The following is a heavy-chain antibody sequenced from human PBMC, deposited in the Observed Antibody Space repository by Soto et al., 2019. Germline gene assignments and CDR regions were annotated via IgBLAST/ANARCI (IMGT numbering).Heavy chain of an antibody. CDR3: AKPASGWYPKLMNGMDV. CDR1: GFTFSSYA. V-gene: IGHV3-23*01. CDR2: ISGSGGNI. D-gene: IGHD6-19*01. J-gene: IGHJ6*02. Sequence: DVQLLESGGGLVQPGGSLRLSCVVSGFTFSSYAMSWVRQAPGKGLEWVSSISGSGGNIYHADSVKGRFTISRDNSKNRLHLQMNSLRAEDTAVYYCAKPASGWYPKLMNGMDVWGQGTTVTVSS.